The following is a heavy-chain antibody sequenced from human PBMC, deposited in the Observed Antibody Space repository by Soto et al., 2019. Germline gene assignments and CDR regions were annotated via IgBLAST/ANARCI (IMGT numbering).Heavy chain of an antibody. CDR1: GFTFRNYD. CDR3: ARPDRDFYGVDV. CDR2: ISAAGDP. V-gene: IGHV3-13*05. Sequence: EVQLVESGGGLVQPGGSLRLSCEASGFTFRNYDMHWVRQGTGKGLEWVSGISAAGDPDYADSVEGRFTISRENAQSSFFLQMSSLRVGDTAVYYCARPDRDFYGVDVWGQGTTVIASS. J-gene: IGHJ6*02.